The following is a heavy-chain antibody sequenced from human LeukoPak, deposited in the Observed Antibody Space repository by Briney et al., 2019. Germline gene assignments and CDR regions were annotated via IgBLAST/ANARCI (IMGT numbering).Heavy chain of an antibody. CDR3: TRAALPAAIRSLTSNWYDP. D-gene: IGHD2-2*02. V-gene: IGHV1-69*05. J-gene: IGHJ5*02. Sequence: ASVKVSFKASGGTFISYSISWVRQAPGQGLEWMGGIIPIFDTANYAQKFQGRVTITTDESTNTAYMELSSLRSDDTAVYYCTRAALPAAIRSLTSNWYDPWGQGTLVTVSS. CDR2: IIPIFDTA. CDR1: GGTFISYS.